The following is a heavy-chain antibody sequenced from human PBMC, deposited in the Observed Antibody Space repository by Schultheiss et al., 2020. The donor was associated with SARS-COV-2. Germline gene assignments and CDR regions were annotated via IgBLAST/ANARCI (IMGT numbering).Heavy chain of an antibody. Sequence: SVKVSCKASGFTFSSSAVQWVRQARGQRLEWIGWIVVGSGNTNYAQKFQERVTMTTDTSTNTAYMEVRSLTSDDAAVYYCARDGEGGYYPDGWFDPWGQGTLVTVSS. J-gene: IGHJ5*02. V-gene: IGHV1-58*01. CDR3: ARDGEGGYYPDGWFDP. CDR1: GFTFSSSA. D-gene: IGHD3-22*01. CDR2: IVVGSGNT.